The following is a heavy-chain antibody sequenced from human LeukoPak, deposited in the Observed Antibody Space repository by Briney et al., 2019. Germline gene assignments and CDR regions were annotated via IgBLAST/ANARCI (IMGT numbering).Heavy chain of an antibody. CDR1: GGSISSGGYY. J-gene: IGHJ4*02. CDR2: IYYSGST. Sequence: PSQTLSLTCTVSGGSISSGGYYWSWIRQHPGKGLEWIGYIYYSGSTYYNPSLKSRVTVSVDTSKNQLSLKLSSVTAADTAVYYCARGRGYGSGSPLAYWGQGTLVTVSS. V-gene: IGHV4-31*03. D-gene: IGHD3-10*01. CDR3: ARGRGYGSGSPLAY.